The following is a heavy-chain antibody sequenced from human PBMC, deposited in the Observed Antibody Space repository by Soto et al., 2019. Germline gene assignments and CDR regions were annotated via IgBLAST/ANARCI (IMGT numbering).Heavy chain of an antibody. J-gene: IGHJ6*02. CDR2: INPNSGGT. D-gene: IGHD3-3*01. CDR1: GYTFTGYY. CDR3: GRDRAIFWSGYYGMDV. V-gene: IGHV1-2*04. Sequence: ASVKVSCKASGYTFTGYYMHWVRQAPGQGLEWMGWINPNSGGTNYAQKFQGWVTMTRDTSISTAYMELSRLRSDDTAVYYCGRDRAIFWSGYYGMDVWGQGTTVTVAS.